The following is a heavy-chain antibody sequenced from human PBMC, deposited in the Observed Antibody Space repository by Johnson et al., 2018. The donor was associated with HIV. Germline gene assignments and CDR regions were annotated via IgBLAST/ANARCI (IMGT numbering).Heavy chain of an antibody. CDR3: ARDPKRSGSYYKDAFDI. J-gene: IGHJ3*02. CDR1: GFTFTVSG. V-gene: IGHV3-30*03. Sequence: QMLLVESGGGVVQPGRSLRLSCAASGFTFTVSGIHCVRQAPGKGLAWLAFISSDGSVKHYADSVKGRFPISRNNSKNTLYLQMNSLRAEDTAVYYCARDPKRSGSYYKDAFDIWGQGTMVTVSS. D-gene: IGHD3-10*01. CDR2: ISSDGSVK.